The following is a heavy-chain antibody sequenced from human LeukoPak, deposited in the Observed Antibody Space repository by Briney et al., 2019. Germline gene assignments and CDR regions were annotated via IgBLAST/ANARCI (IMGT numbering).Heavy chain of an antibody. CDR1: GYSFTSYW. D-gene: IGHD6-19*01. CDR3: ARERPGSSGRYTH. CDR2: IFPGDSDT. V-gene: IGHV5-51*01. Sequence: GESLKISCTGSGYSFTSYWIGWVRQMPGKGLEWMGIIFPGDSDTRYSPSFLGEVTFSVDMSTATAYLEWSSLKASDSAMYFCARERPGSSGRYTHWGQGTLVTVSS. J-gene: IGHJ4*02.